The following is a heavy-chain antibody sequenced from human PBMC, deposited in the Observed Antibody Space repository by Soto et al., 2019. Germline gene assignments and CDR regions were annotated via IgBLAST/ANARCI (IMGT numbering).Heavy chain of an antibody. Sequence: SETLSLTCTVSGGSISSYYWSWIRQPPGKGLEWIGYIYYSGGTNYNPPLKSRVTISVDTSKNQFSLKLSSVTAADTAVYYCARTTMVRGVINDYYYGMDVWGQGATVTVSS. V-gene: IGHV4-59*01. CDR2: IYYSGGT. D-gene: IGHD3-10*01. CDR3: ARTTMVRGVINDYYYGMDV. J-gene: IGHJ6*02. CDR1: GGSISSYY.